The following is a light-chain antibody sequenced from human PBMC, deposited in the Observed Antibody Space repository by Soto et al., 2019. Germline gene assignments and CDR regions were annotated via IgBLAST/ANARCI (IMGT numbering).Light chain of an antibody. CDR3: ATWDDSLNGS. J-gene: IGLJ2*01. Sequence: QSVLTQPPSASGTPGQRVTISCSGSSSNIGSNTVNWYQQLPGTAPKLLIYSNSQRPSGVPDRFSGSKSGTSASLAISGLQSEDEADYYCATWDDSLNGSFGGGTKVTVL. CDR2: SNS. V-gene: IGLV1-44*01. CDR1: SSNIGSNT.